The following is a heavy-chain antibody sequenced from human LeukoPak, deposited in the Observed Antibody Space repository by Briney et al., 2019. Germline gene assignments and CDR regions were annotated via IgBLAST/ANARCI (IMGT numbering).Heavy chain of an antibody. CDR1: GVTLSDHH. D-gene: IGHD3-16*01. CDR3: TRVGGVGDNTAFDI. J-gene: IGHJ3*02. Sequence: GGSLRLSCAASGVTLSDHHMDWVRQAPGKGLEWVGRTRGKARGYTTELDVSVKGRFAIARDDSKNSMYLQMNNLKTEDTAVYYCTRVGGVGDNTAFDIWGQGTLVTVSS. V-gene: IGHV3-72*01. CDR2: TRGKARGYTT.